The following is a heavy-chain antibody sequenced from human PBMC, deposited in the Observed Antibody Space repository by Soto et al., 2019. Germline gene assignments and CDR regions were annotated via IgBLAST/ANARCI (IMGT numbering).Heavy chain of an antibody. J-gene: IGHJ6*02. V-gene: IGHV5-10-1*01. CDR2: IDPSDSYT. D-gene: IGHD2-15*01. CDR1: GYSFTSYW. CDR3: ARESGYCSGGSCYYYYGMDV. Sequence: GESLKISCKGSGYSFTSYWISWVRQMPGKGLEWMGRIDPSDSYTNYSPSFQGHVTISADKSISTAYLQWSSLKASDTAMYYCARESGYCSGGSCYYYYGMDVWGQGTTVTVS.